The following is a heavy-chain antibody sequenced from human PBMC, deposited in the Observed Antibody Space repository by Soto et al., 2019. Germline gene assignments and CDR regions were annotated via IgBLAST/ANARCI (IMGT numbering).Heavy chain of an antibody. V-gene: IGHV4-4*02. J-gene: IGHJ3*02. Sequence: SETLCLTCGVSGDSITSTSYWRWVRQPPGKGLEWIGEIYHSGGTNSNPSLKSRVTMSVDKSKNQFSLRLSSVTAADTALYYCARVSKXASGYYYGAFXIWGQGTMVXVSS. D-gene: IGHD3-22*01. CDR3: ARVSKXASGYYYGAFXI. CDR2: IYHSGGT. CDR1: GDSITSTSY.